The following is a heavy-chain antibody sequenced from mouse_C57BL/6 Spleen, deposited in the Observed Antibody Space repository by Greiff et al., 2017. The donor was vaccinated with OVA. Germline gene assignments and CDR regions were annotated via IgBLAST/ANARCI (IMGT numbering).Heavy chain of an antibody. CDR2: IDPSDSYT. D-gene: IGHD3-2*02. J-gene: IGHJ4*01. V-gene: IGHV1-69*01. CDR3: ARGGLDSSGYAMDY. Sequence: QVQLQQPGAELVMPGASVKLSCKASGYTFTSYWMHWVKQRPGQGLEWIGEIDPSDSYTNYNQKFKGKSTLTVDKSSSTAYMQLSSLTSEGSAVYYCARGGLDSSGYAMDYWGQGTSVTVSS. CDR1: GYTFTSYW.